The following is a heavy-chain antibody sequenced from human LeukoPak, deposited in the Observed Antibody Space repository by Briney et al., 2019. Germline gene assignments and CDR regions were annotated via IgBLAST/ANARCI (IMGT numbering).Heavy chain of an antibody. CDR3: ARDLTYGSGSYYFAY. Sequence: ASVKVSCKASGYTFTSFGINWVRQAPGQGLEWMGWISAYNGNTNYAQNLQGRVTMTTDTSTSTAYMELRSLRSDDTAVYYCARDLTYGSGSYYFAYWGQGTLVTVSS. V-gene: IGHV1-18*01. D-gene: IGHD3-10*01. CDR2: ISAYNGNT. J-gene: IGHJ4*02. CDR1: GYTFTSFG.